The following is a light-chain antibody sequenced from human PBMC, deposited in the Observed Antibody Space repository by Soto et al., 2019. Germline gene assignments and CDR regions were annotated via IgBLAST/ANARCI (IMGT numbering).Light chain of an antibody. CDR3: LQDDSYPLT. CDR2: GAS. J-gene: IGKJ4*01. V-gene: IGKV1-6*01. Sequence: AIQMTQPPSSLSASVGDRVTITCRASQGIRNDLGWYQQKPGKAPKLLIYGASSLQSDVPSRFSGSGSGTDFTLTISSLQPEDFATYYCLQDDSYPLTFGGGTKVEIK. CDR1: QGIRND.